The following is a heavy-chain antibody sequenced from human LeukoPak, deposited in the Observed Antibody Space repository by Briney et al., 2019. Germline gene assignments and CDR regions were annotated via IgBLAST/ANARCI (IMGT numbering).Heavy chain of an antibody. D-gene: IGHD3-3*01. CDR3: AREMEAKDYDFWTDYYYYYMDV. CDR1: GGSISSYY. Sequence: PSETLSLTCTVSGGSISSYYWSWIRQPPGKGLEWIGYIYYSGSTNYNPSLKSRVTISVDTSKNQFSLKLSSVTAADTAVYYCAREMEAKDYDFWTDYYYYYMDVWGKGTTVTISS. CDR2: IYYSGST. J-gene: IGHJ6*03. V-gene: IGHV4-59*01.